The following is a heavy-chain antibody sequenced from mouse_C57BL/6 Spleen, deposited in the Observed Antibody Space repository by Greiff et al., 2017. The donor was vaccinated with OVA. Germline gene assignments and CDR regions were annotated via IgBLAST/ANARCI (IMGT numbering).Heavy chain of an antibody. CDR3: AREDYGSSYGGFAY. CDR1: GYSITSGYY. D-gene: IGHD1-1*01. J-gene: IGHJ3*01. Sequence: EVQLQESGPGLVKPSQSLSLTCSVTGYSITSGYYWNWIRQFPGNKLEWLGYISYDGSNNYNPSLKNRNSITRDTSKNQVFLKLNSVTTEDTATYYCAREDYGSSYGGFAYWGQGTLVTVSA. V-gene: IGHV3-6*01. CDR2: ISYDGSN.